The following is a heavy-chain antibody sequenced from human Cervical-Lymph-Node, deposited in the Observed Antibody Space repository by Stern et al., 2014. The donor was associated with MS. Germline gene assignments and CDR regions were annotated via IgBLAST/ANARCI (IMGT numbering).Heavy chain of an antibody. CDR1: GYIFTDYY. D-gene: IGHD3-3*01. CDR2: INPNSGGK. V-gene: IGHV1-2*02. CDR3: ARGSGTAYDLRGDY. Sequence: VQLVESEAEAKAPGASMKVSCRASGYIFTDYYLHWVRQAPGQGLEWLGWINPNSGGKNYAQNFQGRVTMTRDTSISTAYMELRWLGYADTAVYYCARGSGTAYDLRGDYWGQGTLVTVSS. J-gene: IGHJ4*01.